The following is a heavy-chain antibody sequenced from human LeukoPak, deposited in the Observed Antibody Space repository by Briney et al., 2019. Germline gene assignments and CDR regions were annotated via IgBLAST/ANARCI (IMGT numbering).Heavy chain of an antibody. CDR1: GYTFTSYD. D-gene: IGHD3-10*01. J-gene: IGHJ6*03. CDR3: ARAGQTAVGGYYYYMDV. Sequence: ASVKVSCKASGYTFTSYDINWVRQATGQGLEWMVWMNPNSGNTGYAQKFQGRVTMTRNTSISTAYMELSSLRSEDTAVYYCARAGQTAVGGYYYYMDVWGKGTTVTVSS. CDR2: MNPNSGNT. V-gene: IGHV1-8*01.